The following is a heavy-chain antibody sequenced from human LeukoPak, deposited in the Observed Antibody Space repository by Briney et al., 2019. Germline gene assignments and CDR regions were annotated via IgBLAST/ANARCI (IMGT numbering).Heavy chain of an antibody. V-gene: IGHV3-30*04. CDR2: TTYDGTSE. J-gene: IGHJ5*02. D-gene: IGHD1-26*01. Sequence: GSLRLSCAGSGFPFPRYYMPRVRQASGKGLGWVAATTYDGTSELYADFVKGRFSISRDNSRNTLSLQMDTLRPEDTAIYYCARAKGLAGSYLDNWFDPWGQGTRVIVSS. CDR3: ARAKGLAGSYLDNWFDP. CDR1: GFPFPRYY.